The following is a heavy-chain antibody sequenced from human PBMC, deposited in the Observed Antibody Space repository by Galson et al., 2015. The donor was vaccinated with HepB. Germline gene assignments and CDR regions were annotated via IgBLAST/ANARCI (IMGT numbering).Heavy chain of an antibody. D-gene: IGHD1-26*01. CDR2: VFSDGDT. V-gene: IGHV4-61*08. Sequence: ETLSLTCTVSGDSLANGVSYWSWIRQSPGKGLECIGSVFSDGDTRYSPSLESRVSISLDNSKNQLSLKLTAVTAADTAVYYCARGPTVITYAFDFWGQGTKVTVSS. CDR1: GDSLANGVSY. CDR3: ARGPTVITYAFDF. J-gene: IGHJ3*01.